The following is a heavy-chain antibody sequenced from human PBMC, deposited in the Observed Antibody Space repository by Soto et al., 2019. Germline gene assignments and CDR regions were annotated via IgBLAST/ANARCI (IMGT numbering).Heavy chain of an antibody. J-gene: IGHJ6*03. Sequence: GGSLRLSCAASGFTFDDYAMHWVRQAPGKGLEWVSGISWNSGSIGYADSVKGRFTISRDNAKNSLYLQMNSLRAEDTALYYCAKDGRWGEENYRGGVYYYYYYMDVWGKGTTVTVSS. CDR2: ISWNSGSI. CDR1: GFTFDDYA. D-gene: IGHD4-17*01. V-gene: IGHV3-9*01. CDR3: AKDGRWGEENYRGGVYYYYYYMDV.